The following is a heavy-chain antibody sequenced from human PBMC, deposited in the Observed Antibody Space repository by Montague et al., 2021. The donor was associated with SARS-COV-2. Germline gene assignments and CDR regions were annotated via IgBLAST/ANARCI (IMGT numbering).Heavy chain of an antibody. CDR2: INHGGST. D-gene: IGHD3-10*01. CDR3: ARLRDGVVPSPILGVGPYYSYYYMDV. Sequence: SETLSLTCAVHGTSFSAYYWNWIRQPPGKGLEWIGEINHGGSTKYSPSRKSRPTISADTSKNQFSLKLTSVAAADTAVYYCARLRDGVVPSPILGVGPYYSYYYMDVWGRGTTVTVSS. J-gene: IGHJ6*03. CDR1: GTSFSAYY. V-gene: IGHV4-34*01.